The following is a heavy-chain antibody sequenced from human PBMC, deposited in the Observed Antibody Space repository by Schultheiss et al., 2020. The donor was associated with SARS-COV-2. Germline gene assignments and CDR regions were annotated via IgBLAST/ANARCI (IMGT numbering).Heavy chain of an antibody. CDR3: AREGPRGFTYGAPLDF. V-gene: IGHV3-33*01. D-gene: IGHD5-18*01. CDR1: GLTFSNYG. CDR2: VRFDGSGE. J-gene: IGHJ4*02. Sequence: GGSLRLSCAASGLTFSNYGMHWVRQAPGQGLEWVAVVRFDGSGEYYADFVKGRFTTSRDNSKNTLYLQMNSLRVEDTAVYYCAREGPRGFTYGAPLDFWGRGTLVTVSS.